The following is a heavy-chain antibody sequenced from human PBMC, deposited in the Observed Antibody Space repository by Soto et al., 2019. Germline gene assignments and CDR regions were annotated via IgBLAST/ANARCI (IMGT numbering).Heavy chain of an antibody. CDR1: VGTFRSAA. J-gene: IGHJ4*02. CDR2: IIPIFVTA. D-gene: IGHD6-6*01. Sequence: QVQLVQSWSEVKKPGSSVKVSCKSSVGTFRSAAISGVRQAPGQGLEWMGGIIPIFVTANYAQKVQGRVTITADKSTSTAYMELSSLRSEDTAVYYCASPGRIAVRAGLFDYWGQGTLVTVSS. V-gene: IGHV1-69*06. CDR3: ASPGRIAVRAGLFDY.